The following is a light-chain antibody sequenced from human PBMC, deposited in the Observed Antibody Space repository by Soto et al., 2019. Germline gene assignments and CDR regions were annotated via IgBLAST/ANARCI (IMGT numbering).Light chain of an antibody. Sequence: EIVLTQSPGTLSLSPGERATLSCRASQSVSSTYLAWYQQQPGQAPRLLIYGSSNRATGIPARFSGSGSGTEFTLTISSLQSEDFAVYYCQQYINLWTFGQGTKVDIK. CDR1: QSVSSTY. J-gene: IGKJ1*01. CDR3: QQYINLWT. V-gene: IGKV3-15*01. CDR2: GSS.